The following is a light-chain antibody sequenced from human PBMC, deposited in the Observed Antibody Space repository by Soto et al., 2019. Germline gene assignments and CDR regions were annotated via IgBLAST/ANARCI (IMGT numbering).Light chain of an antibody. Sequence: EIVLTQSPGTLYLSPGETAALSCRASQSVYSRYIAWYQVKPGQAPRLLIYEASSRATGIPDRFSGGGSGTDFTLSISRLEPEDFAVYYCQQYGSSGTFGQGTKVDIK. V-gene: IGKV3-20*01. CDR3: QQYGSSGT. J-gene: IGKJ1*01. CDR2: EAS. CDR1: QSVYSRY.